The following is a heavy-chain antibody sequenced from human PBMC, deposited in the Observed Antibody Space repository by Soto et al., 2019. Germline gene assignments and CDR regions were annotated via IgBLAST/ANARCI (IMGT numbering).Heavy chain of an antibody. CDR2: ISAYSGNT. J-gene: IGHJ5*02. V-gene: IGHV1-18*04. Sequence: QVQLVQSGAEVKKPGASVKVSCKASGYTFTSYGISWVRQAPGQGLAWMGWISAYSGNTNYAQKLQGRVTMTTDASTSTADMELRSVRCDDPAVYYWSRGYYDSSGYYFSINWFDPWGQGTLVPVSS. CDR3: SRGYYDSSGYYFSINWFDP. D-gene: IGHD3-22*01. CDR1: GYTFTSYG.